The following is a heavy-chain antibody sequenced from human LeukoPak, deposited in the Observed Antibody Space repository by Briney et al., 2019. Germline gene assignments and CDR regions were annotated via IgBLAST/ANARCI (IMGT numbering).Heavy chain of an antibody. Sequence: ASVKVSCKASGYTFTSYYMHWLRQAPGQGLEWMGIINPSGGSTSYAQKFQGRVTMTRDMSTSTVYMELSSLRSEDTAVYYCARSSKQQLVLRWGQGTLVTVSS. CDR1: GYTFTSYY. J-gene: IGHJ4*02. V-gene: IGHV1-46*01. D-gene: IGHD6-13*01. CDR2: INPSGGST. CDR3: ARSSKQQLVLR.